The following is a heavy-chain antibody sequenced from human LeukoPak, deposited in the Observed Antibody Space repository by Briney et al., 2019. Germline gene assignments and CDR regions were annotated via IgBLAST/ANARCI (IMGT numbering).Heavy chain of an antibody. D-gene: IGHD3-22*01. CDR3: ARVDGFYDSSGLGDAFDI. Sequence: GESLKISCKASGYTFTTYWIGWVRQMPGKGLEWMGIMYPGDSDTTYSPSFQGQVTISAGKSISTAYIQWGSLKASDTAMYYCARVDGFYDSSGLGDAFDIWGQGTKVTVSS. CDR1: GYTFTTYW. CDR2: MYPGDSDT. V-gene: IGHV5-51*01. J-gene: IGHJ3*02.